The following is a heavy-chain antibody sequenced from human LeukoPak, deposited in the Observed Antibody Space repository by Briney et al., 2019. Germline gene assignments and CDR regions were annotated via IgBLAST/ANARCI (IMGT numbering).Heavy chain of an antibody. J-gene: IGHJ4*02. D-gene: IGHD3-10*01. CDR1: GGSISSYY. V-gene: IGHV4-59*08. CDR3: ARHGSYGSGTYYKGFDY. Sequence: SETLSLTCTVSGGSISSYYWSWIRQPPGKGLEWIGYIYYSGSTNYNPSLKSPVTISVDTSKNQFSLKLSSVTAADTAVYYCARHGSYGSGTYYKGFDYWGQGTLVTVSS. CDR2: IYYSGST.